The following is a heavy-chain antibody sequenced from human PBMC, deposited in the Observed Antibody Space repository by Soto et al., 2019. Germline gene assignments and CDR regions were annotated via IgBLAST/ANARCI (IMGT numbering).Heavy chain of an antibody. J-gene: IGHJ6*02. Sequence: GESLKISCKGSGYTFTDYWIGWVRQLPGKGLEWMGIIYPGDSDTRYSPSFQGHVTITVDKSTNTAYLQWNTLRASDTAMYYCARHLSNFRYYYYAMDVWGQGTTVTVSS. CDR1: GYTFTDYW. V-gene: IGHV5-51*01. D-gene: IGHD4-4*01. CDR2: IYPGDSDT. CDR3: ARHLSNFRYYYYAMDV.